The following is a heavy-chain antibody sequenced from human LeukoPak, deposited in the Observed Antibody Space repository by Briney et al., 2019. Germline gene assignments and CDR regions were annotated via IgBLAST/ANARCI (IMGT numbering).Heavy chain of an antibody. D-gene: IGHD3-22*01. J-gene: IGHJ3*01. V-gene: IGHV3-15*05. CDR2: IKSKTDGKTT. CDR3: ASFSSGGAFDV. Sequence: GGSLRLSCTTAEPTFSDVWMSWVRLAPGKGLEWVGRIKSKTDGKTTDYGRPVKGRFTISRDDSQNTLFLHMNSLKTEDTGVYYCASFSSGGAFDVWGQGTMVTVSS. CDR1: EPTFSDVW.